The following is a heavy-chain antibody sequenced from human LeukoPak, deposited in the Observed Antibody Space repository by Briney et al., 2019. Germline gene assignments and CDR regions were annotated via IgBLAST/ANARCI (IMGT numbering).Heavy chain of an antibody. D-gene: IGHD1-26*01. J-gene: IGHJ4*02. CDR3: ARRGSGSYYYFDY. V-gene: IGHV3-30*04. CDR1: GFTFSSYA. CDR2: ISYDGSNK. Sequence: PGRSLRLSCAASGFTFSSYAMHWVRQAPGKGLEWVAVISYDGSNKYYADSVKGRFTISRDNSKNTLYLQMNSLRAEDTAVYYCARRGSGSYYYFDYWGQGTLVTVSS.